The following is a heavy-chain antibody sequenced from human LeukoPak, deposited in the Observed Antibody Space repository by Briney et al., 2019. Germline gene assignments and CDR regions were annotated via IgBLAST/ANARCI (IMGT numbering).Heavy chain of an antibody. V-gene: IGHV3-23*01. Sequence: GGSLRLSCAASGCTFSSYAMSWVRQAPGKGLEWISTITASGVTTYYADSVKGRFTNSRDNSKNTLFLQMNSLRAEATAVYYCAKAPYDTSGFSSPNYFGYWGQGTLVTVSS. CDR2: ITASGVTT. J-gene: IGHJ4*02. CDR3: AKAPYDTSGFSSPNYFGY. D-gene: IGHD3-22*01. CDR1: GCTFSSYA.